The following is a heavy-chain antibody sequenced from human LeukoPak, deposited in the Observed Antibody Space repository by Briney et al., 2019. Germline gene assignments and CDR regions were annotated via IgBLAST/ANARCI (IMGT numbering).Heavy chain of an antibody. Sequence: GASVKVSCKASGGSFSSYAISWVRQAPGQGLEWMGWISAYNGNTNYAQKLQGRVTMTTDTSTSTAYMELRSLRSDDTAVYYCARDPHDYGDYSLGAWGQGTLVTVSS. J-gene: IGHJ5*02. CDR1: GGSFSSYA. D-gene: IGHD4-17*01. V-gene: IGHV1-18*01. CDR2: ISAYNGNT. CDR3: ARDPHDYGDYSLGA.